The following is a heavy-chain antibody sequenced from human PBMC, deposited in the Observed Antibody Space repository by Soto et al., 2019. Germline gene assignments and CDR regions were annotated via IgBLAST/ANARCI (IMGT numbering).Heavy chain of an antibody. V-gene: IGHV3-15*01. CDR2: IKRKTDGGTT. CDR3: TADTVPPDLFDY. Sequence: EVQLVESGGGLVKPGGSLRLSCAVSGFTFSNAWMSWVRQAPGKGLEWVGRIKRKTDGGTTDYAAPAKGRFTISRDDSKNTLYLQMNSLKTEDTAVYYCTADTVPPDLFDYWGQGTLVTVSS. J-gene: IGHJ4*02. D-gene: IGHD4-17*01. CDR1: GFTFSNAW.